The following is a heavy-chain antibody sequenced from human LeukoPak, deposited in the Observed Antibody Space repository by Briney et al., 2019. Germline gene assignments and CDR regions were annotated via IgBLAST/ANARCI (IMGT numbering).Heavy chain of an antibody. J-gene: IGHJ5*02. Sequence: PGGSLRLSCAASGFTLSTYVVSWVRQAPGEGLEWVSSISGSGGTTNYADSVKGRFTISRDNSKSTLYLQRSSLRAVYEGANYGAEDVIGANGGSSDSWGQGTLVTVSS. CDR1: GFTLSTYV. CDR2: ISGSGGTT. CDR3: AEDVIGANGGSSDS. V-gene: IGHV3-23*01. D-gene: IGHD2/OR15-2a*01.